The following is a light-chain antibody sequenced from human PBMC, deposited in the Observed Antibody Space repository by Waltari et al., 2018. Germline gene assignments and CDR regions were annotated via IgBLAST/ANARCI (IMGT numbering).Light chain of an antibody. Sequence: EIVMTQSPATLSVSPGERATLSCRASQSVTANLAWYLQKPGQTPRLLIYGASTRATGIPARFSASGSGTEFTLTISGMQSEDFAVYYCQQYNDWPPLFTFGPGTKVDIK. V-gene: IGKV3-15*01. CDR2: GAS. J-gene: IGKJ3*01. CDR1: QSVTAN. CDR3: QQYNDWPPLFT.